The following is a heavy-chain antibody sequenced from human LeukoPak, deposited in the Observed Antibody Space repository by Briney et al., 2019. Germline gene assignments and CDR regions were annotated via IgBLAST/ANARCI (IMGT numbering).Heavy chain of an antibody. CDR3: VSGFLQWLY. D-gene: IGHD3-3*01. V-gene: IGHV3-7*01. CDR1: GFSFSSYW. Sequence: GGSLGLSCAASGFSFSSYWMSWVRQAPGKGLEWVANINPDGSNMLYVDSVKGRFTISRDNAKNSLYLQMNNLRAEDTAVYFCVSGFLQWLYWGQGTLVTVSS. CDR2: INPDGSNM. J-gene: IGHJ4*02.